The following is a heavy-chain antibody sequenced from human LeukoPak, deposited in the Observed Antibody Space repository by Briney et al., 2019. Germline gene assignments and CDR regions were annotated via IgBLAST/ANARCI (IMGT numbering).Heavy chain of an antibody. CDR3: ARRYGANSWWFDP. V-gene: IGHV3-73*01. CDR2: IRSKANNYAT. D-gene: IGHD4-23*01. J-gene: IGHJ5*02. Sequence: QTGGSLRLSCAASGFTFSSYGMHWVRQASGKGLEWVGRIRSKANNYATAYAASVKGRFTISRDDSKNTAYLQMNSLKTEDTAVYYCARRYGANSWWFDPWGQGTLVTVSS. CDR1: GFTFSSYG.